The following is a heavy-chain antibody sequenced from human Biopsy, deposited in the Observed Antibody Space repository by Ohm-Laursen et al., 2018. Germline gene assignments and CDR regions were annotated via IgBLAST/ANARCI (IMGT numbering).Heavy chain of an antibody. D-gene: IGHD3-22*01. Sequence: SQTLSLTCTVSGGSISSGGSYWSWIPQRPGKGLVWIGYFFNSANTYYNPSLKNLITISGDTSKNQFSLKLNSVTAADTAVYYCARGDYFDSNGYFWFDPWGQGTLVTVSS. J-gene: IGHJ5*02. CDR3: ARGDYFDSNGYFWFDP. CDR1: GGSISSGGSY. CDR2: FFNSANT. V-gene: IGHV4-31*01.